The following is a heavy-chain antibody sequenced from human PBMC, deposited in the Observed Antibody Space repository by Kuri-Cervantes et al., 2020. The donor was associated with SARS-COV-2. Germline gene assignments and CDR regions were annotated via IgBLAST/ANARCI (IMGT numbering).Heavy chain of an antibody. CDR3: ARSSDTAMERELDN. J-gene: IGHJ4*02. V-gene: IGHV3-23*01. CDR2: ISGAGSDR. Sequence: GESPKISCVTSGFAFTEYAMTWVRQAPGRGLEWVSGISGAGSDRFYTASVKGRFTVFKDSSKYTLYLQMDSLTAEDTAVYYCARSSDTAMERELDNWGQGTLVTVSS. D-gene: IGHD5-18*01. CDR1: GFAFTEYA.